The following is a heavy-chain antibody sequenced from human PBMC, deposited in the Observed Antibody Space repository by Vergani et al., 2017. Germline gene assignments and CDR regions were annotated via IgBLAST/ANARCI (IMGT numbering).Heavy chain of an antibody. V-gene: IGHV3-23*04. CDR2: LSASDRRT. D-gene: IGHD6-19*01. CDR3: AKVGRSEVAGTFGAFDI. J-gene: IGHJ3*02. Sequence: EVQLVESGGGLVQPGGSLRVSCAASGFTFSSYSMNWVRQAPGKGLEWVSTLSASDRRTHYADSVKGRFTISRDISKNTLFLHMNSLRPEDTAVYYCAKVGRSEVAGTFGAFDIWGQGTMVTVSS. CDR1: GFTFSSYS.